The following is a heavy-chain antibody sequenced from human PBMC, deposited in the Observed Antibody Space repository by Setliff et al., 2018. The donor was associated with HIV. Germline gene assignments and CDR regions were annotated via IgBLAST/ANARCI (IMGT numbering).Heavy chain of an antibody. CDR1: GGSISSGDYF. CDR2: VYHTGAT. J-gene: IGHJ4*02. CDR3: ARGNTGFDY. Sequence: SETLSLTCTVSGGSISSGDYFLSWIRQPPGRGLEWVGYVYHTGATYYNPSLRSRLTLSVDTSTNQFSLRLSSLTAADTAVYYCARGNTGFDYWGRGSLVTVSS. V-gene: IGHV4-30-4*08.